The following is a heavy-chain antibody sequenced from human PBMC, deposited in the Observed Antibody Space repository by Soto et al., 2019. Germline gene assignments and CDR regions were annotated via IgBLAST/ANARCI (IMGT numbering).Heavy chain of an antibody. J-gene: IGHJ3*02. Sequence: QLVESGGGLVQPGGSLRLSCAASGFTFSNYWMTWVRQAPGKGLEWVANIKRDGSGGSYLDSVRGRFTVYRDNARKSLYLQMNSLRAEDTALYYCARDVSPGSSGWYFDAFDIWGQGTMVTVSA. V-gene: IGHV3-7*01. D-gene: IGHD6-13*01. CDR1: GFTFSNYW. CDR2: IKRDGSGG. CDR3: ARDVSPGSSGWYFDAFDI.